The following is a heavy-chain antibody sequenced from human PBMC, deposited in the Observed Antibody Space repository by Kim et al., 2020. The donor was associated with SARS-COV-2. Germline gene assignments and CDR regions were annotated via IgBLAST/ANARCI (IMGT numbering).Heavy chain of an antibody. D-gene: IGHD3-22*01. CDR3: ARAITMIVVATGY. Sequence: YADSVKGRFTISRDNAKNSLYLQMNSLRAEDTAVYYCARAITMIVVATGYWGQGTLVTVSS. V-gene: IGHV3-21*01. J-gene: IGHJ4*02.